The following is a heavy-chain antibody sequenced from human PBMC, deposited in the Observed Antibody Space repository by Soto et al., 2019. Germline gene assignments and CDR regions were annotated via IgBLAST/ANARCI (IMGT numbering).Heavy chain of an antibody. CDR1: GFTFSHYW. Sequence: EVKLVESGGGLVQPGGSLRLSCAASGFTFSHYWMYWVRQAPGKGLVWVSRINSDGSVSSYADSVKGRLTISRDNVKNTLYLQMNRLRAEDTAVYYCARGDCVGGTCYSLAGYFYYYMDVWGKGTTVTVFS. D-gene: IGHD2-15*01. CDR2: INSDGSVS. J-gene: IGHJ6*03. CDR3: ARGDCVGGTCYSLAGYFYYYMDV. V-gene: IGHV3-74*01.